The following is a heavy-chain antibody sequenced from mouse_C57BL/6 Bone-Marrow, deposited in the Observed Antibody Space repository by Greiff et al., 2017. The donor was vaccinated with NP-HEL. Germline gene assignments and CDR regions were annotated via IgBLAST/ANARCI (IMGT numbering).Heavy chain of an antibody. J-gene: IGHJ3*01. D-gene: IGHD2-3*01. CDR2: IDPNSGGT. CDR3: ARDDGYYPWFAY. V-gene: IGHV1-72*01. CDR1: GYPFTSYW. Sequence: QVQLQQPGAELVKPGASVKLSCKASGYPFTSYWMHWVKQRPGRGLEWIGRIDPNSGGTKYNEKFKSKATLTVDKPSSTAYMQRSSLTSDDSAVYYCARDDGYYPWFAYWGQGTLVTVSA.